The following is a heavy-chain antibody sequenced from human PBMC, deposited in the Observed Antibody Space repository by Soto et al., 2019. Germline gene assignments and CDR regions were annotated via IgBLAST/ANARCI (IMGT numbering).Heavy chain of an antibody. CDR1: GYSFTTYA. D-gene: IGHD4-17*01. CDR2: INAGNGHT. J-gene: IGHJ2*01. CDR3: ARGLDDYSDYNRWDFDL. Sequence: QVQLVQSGAEVEKPGASVKVSCMASGYSFTTYAMHWVRQSPGQRLEWIGWINAGNGHTKYSQNFQGRVTITRDASASTAYMELSSLRSEDTAVYFCARGLDDYSDYNRWDFDLWGRGTLVTVSS. V-gene: IGHV1-3*01.